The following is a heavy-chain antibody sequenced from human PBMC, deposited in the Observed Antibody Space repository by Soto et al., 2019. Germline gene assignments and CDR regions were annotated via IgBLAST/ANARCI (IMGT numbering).Heavy chain of an antibody. D-gene: IGHD3-3*01. J-gene: IGHJ6*02. CDR2: MNPNSGNT. CDR3: ARSTYYDFWSGIYYYYGMDV. Sequence: ASVKVSCKASGYTFTSYDINWVRQATGQGLEWMGWMNPNSGNTGYAQKFQGRVTMTRNTSISTAYMELSSLRSEDTAVYYCARSTYYDFWSGIYYYYGMDVWGQGTTVTVSS. V-gene: IGHV1-8*01. CDR1: GYTFTSYD.